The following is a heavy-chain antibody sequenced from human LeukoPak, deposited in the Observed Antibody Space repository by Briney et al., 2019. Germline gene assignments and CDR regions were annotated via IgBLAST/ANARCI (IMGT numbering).Heavy chain of an antibody. D-gene: IGHD2-15*01. J-gene: IGHJ3*02. CDR3: ARGLLEDI. CDR2: ISSSSTI. Sequence: HPGGSLRLSCAASGFTFSSYSMNWVRQAPGKGLEWVSYISSSSTIYYADSVKGRFTISRDNAKSSLYLQMNSLRAEDTAVYYCARGLLEDIWGQGTMVTVSS. CDR1: GFTFSSYS. V-gene: IGHV3-48*04.